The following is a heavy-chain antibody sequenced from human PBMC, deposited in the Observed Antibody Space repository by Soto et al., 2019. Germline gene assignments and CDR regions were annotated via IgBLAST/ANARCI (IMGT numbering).Heavy chain of an antibody. CDR2: ISYDGILK. J-gene: IGHJ6*02. Sequence: GGSLRLSCAASGFTFSDFGMHWARQAPGKGLEWVAIISYDGILKYYADSVKGRFTISRDTSKGAVYLQMNSLTPEDTAVYYCAKDFKVSGGHYGSLNYYYGMDVWGQGTTVTVSS. CDR3: AKDFKVSGGHYGSLNYYYGMDV. V-gene: IGHV3-30*18. D-gene: IGHD3-10*01. CDR1: GFTFSDFG.